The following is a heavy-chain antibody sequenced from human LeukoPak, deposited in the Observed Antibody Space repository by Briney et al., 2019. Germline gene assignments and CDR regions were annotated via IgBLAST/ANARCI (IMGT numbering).Heavy chain of an antibody. D-gene: IGHD2-15*01. J-gene: IGHJ6*02. CDR1: GFTFDDYG. CDR3: AKGLGVVVAATPLYYYYGMDV. V-gene: IGHV3-23*01. CDR2: IGGSGGST. Sequence: GGSLRLSCAASGFTFDDYGMSWVRQAPGKGLEWVSAIGGSGGSTYYADSVKGRFTISRDNSKNTLYLQMNSLRAEDTAVYYCAKGLGVVVAATPLYYYYGMDVWGQGTTVTVSS.